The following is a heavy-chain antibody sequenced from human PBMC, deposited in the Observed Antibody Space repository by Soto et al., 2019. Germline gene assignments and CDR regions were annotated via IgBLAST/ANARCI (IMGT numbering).Heavy chain of an antibody. Sequence: QVQLVESGGGVVQPGRSLRLSCAASGFTFSSYGMHWVRQAPGKGLEWVAVIWYDGSNKYYADSVKGRFTISRDNSKNTLYLQMNSLRAEDTAVYYWATLDTRMPSNGMDVWGQGTTVTVSS. D-gene: IGHD3-22*01. CDR2: IWYDGSNK. V-gene: IGHV3-33*01. J-gene: IGHJ6*02. CDR3: ATLDTRMPSNGMDV. CDR1: GFTFSSYG.